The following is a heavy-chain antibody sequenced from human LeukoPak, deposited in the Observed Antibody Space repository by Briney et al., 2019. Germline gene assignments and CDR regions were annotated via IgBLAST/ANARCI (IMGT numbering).Heavy chain of an antibody. Sequence: SETLSLTCTVSGGSVSSHYWTWIRQPPGRGLEWIGYIYYSGSTNYNPSLKSRVTISIDTSKKQFSLKLSSVTAADTAVYYCARGLPSSGWPDWGQGTLVTVSS. V-gene: IGHV4-59*02. CDR3: ARGLPSSGWPD. CDR2: IYYSGST. D-gene: IGHD6-19*01. J-gene: IGHJ4*02. CDR1: GGSVSSHY.